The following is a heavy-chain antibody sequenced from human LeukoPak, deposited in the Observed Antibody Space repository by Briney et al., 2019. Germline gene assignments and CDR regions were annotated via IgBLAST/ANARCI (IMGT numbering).Heavy chain of an antibody. V-gene: IGHV3-23*01. CDR3: AKDHPSSGWPTFEY. CDR2: ITNNNGKT. J-gene: IGHJ4*02. Sequence: GGSLRLSCAASGFTFSRYAMSWVRQVPGKGLEWVASITNNNGKTYYAYSVKGRFTISRDETENTVYLQMNSLRAEDTAVYYCAKDHPSSGWPTFEYWGQGTLVTVSP. CDR1: GFTFSRYA. D-gene: IGHD6-19*01.